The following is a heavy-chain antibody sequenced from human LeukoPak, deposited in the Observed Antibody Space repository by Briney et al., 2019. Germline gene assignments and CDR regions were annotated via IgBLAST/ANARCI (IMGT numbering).Heavy chain of an antibody. V-gene: IGHV1-69*05. CDR2: IIPIFGTA. J-gene: IGHJ5*02. D-gene: IGHD6-6*01. CDR3: ARASSSTYGWFDP. CDR1: GGTFSSYA. Sequence: ASVKVSCKASGGTFSSYAISWVRQAPGQGLEWMGGIIPIFGTANYAQKFQGRVTITTDESTSTAYMELCSLRSEDTAVYYCARASSSTYGWFDPWGQGTLVTVSS.